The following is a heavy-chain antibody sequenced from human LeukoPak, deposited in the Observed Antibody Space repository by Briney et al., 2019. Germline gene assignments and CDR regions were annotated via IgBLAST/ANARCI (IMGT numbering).Heavy chain of an antibody. CDR2: ISSSSSYI. V-gene: IGHV3-21*01. J-gene: IGHJ6*04. D-gene: IGHD3-3*01. CDR3: ARDVGASMGRFLEWLFPMDV. CDR1: GFTFSSYS. Sequence: GGSLRLSCAASGFTFSSYSMNWVRQAPGKGLEWVSSISSSSSYIYYADSVKGRFTISRDNAKNSLYLQMNSLRAEDTAVYYCARDVGASMGRFLEWLFPMDVWGKGTTVTVSS.